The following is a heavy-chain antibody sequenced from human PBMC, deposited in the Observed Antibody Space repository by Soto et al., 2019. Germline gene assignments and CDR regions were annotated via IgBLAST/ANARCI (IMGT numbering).Heavy chain of an antibody. CDR1: GGSFSGYY. D-gene: IGHD3-10*01. V-gene: IGHV4-34*01. CDR3: ARGRITMVRGVRGWFDP. CDR2: INHSGST. J-gene: IGHJ5*02. Sequence: SETLSLTCAFYGGSFSGYYWSWIRQPPGKGLEWIGEINHSGSTNYNPSLKSRVTISVDTSKNQFSLKLSSVTAADTAVYYCARGRITMVRGVRGWFDPWGQGTLVTVS.